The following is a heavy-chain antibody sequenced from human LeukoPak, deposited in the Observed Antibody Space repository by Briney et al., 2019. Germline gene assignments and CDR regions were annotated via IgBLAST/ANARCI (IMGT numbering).Heavy chain of an antibody. CDR3: ARDFYDSSAYYYDQ. V-gene: IGHV1-2*06. J-gene: IGHJ5*02. CDR2: IHPKSGGT. Sequence: ASVKVSCKASGYTFTGYYIHWVRQAPGQGLEWMGRIHPKSGGTNYAQKFQGRVTMTRDTSISTAYMELSRLRSDDTAVYYCARDFYDSSAYYYDQWGQGALVTVSS. CDR1: GYTFTGYY. D-gene: IGHD3-22*01.